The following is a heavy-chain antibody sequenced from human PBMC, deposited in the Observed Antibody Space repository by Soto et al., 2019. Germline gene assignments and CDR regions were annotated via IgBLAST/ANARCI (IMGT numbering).Heavy chain of an antibody. CDR2: IYYSGST. J-gene: IGHJ3*02. Sequence: QVQLQESGPGLVKPSQTLSLTCTVSGGSISSGDYYWSWIRQPPGKGLEWIGYIYYSGSTYYNPSLKSRVTLSVDTSKNQFSLKLSSVTAADTAVYYCARQNTMVRGAVVAFDIWGQGTMVTVSS. D-gene: IGHD3-10*01. V-gene: IGHV4-30-4*01. CDR1: GGSISSGDYY. CDR3: ARQNTMVRGAVVAFDI.